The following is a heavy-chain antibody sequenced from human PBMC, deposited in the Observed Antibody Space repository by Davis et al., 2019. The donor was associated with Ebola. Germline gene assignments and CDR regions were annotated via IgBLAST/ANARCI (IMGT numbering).Heavy chain of an antibody. Sequence: PGGSLRLSCTASGFTVSSNYMSWVRQAPGKGLGWVSVIYDQSTAYADAVRGRFIISRDKSNNTLYLEMSSLRVDDTAVYYCATTQWLREFDNWGQGTLVTVSS. J-gene: IGHJ4*02. CDR3: ATTQWLREFDN. V-gene: IGHV3-53*05. CDR1: GFTVSSNY. CDR2: IYDQST. D-gene: IGHD6-19*01.